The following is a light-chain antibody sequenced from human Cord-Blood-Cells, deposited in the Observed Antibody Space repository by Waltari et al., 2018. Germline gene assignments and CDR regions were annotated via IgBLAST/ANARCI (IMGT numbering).Light chain of an antibody. CDR1: SSDVGGYNY. Sequence: QSALTQPRSVSGSPGQSVTISCTGTSSDVGGYNYVSWYQQRPGKAPKLMIYDVSKRPSGFPDRFSGSKSGNTASLTISGLQAEYEADYYCCSYAGSYTWVFGGGTKLTVL. CDR3: CSYAGSYTWV. CDR2: DVS. J-gene: IGLJ3*02. V-gene: IGLV2-11*01.